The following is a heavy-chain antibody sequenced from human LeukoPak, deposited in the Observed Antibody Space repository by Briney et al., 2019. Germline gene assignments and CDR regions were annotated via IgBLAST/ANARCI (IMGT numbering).Heavy chain of an antibody. D-gene: IGHD1-26*01. J-gene: IGHJ4*02. Sequence: ASVKVSCKPSGYTFTGYYMHWVRQAPGQGLEWMGWINPNSGGTNYAQKFQGRVTMTRDTSISTAYMELSRLRSDDTAVYYCARCTSGSFNAQFDYWGQGTLVTVSS. CDR3: ARCTSGSFNAQFDY. V-gene: IGHV1-2*02. CDR2: INPNSGGT. CDR1: GYTFTGYY.